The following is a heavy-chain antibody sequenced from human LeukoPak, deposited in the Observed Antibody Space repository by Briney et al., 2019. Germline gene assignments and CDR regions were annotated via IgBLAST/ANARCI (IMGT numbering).Heavy chain of an antibody. J-gene: IGHJ5*02. CDR3: AREEYSSSSNNWFDP. CDR1: GYTFTGYY. D-gene: IGHD6-6*01. Sequence: ASVKVSCKASGYTFTGYYMHWVRQATGQGLEWMGWINPNSGGTNYAQKFQGRVTMTRDTSISTAYMELSRLRSDDTAVYYCAREEYSSSSNNWFDPWGQGTLVTVSS. V-gene: IGHV1-2*02. CDR2: INPNSGGT.